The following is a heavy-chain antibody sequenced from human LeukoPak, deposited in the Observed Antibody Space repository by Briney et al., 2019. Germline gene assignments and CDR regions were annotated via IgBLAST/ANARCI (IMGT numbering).Heavy chain of an antibody. D-gene: IGHD6-19*01. CDR1: GYTLTELS. Sequence: ASVKVSCKVSGYTLTELSMHWVRQAPGKGLEWMGGFDPEDGETIYAQKFQGRVTMTKDTSTDTAYMELSSLRSEDTAVYYCATGNPNSSGWSGFDYWGQGTLVTVSS. J-gene: IGHJ4*02. V-gene: IGHV1-24*01. CDR2: FDPEDGET. CDR3: ATGNPNSSGWSGFDY.